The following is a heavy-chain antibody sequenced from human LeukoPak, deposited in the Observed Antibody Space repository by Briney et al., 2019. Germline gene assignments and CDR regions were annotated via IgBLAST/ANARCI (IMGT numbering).Heavy chain of an antibody. Sequence: PSETLSLTCTVSGGSISSSSYYWGWIRQPPGKGLEWIGSIYYSGSTYYNPSLKSRVTISVDTSKNQFSLKLSSVTAADTAVYYCARGRVGAKGGYWGQGTLVTVSS. CDR1: GGSISSSSYY. J-gene: IGHJ4*02. V-gene: IGHV4-39*07. CDR3: ARGRVGAKGGY. CDR2: IYYSGST. D-gene: IGHD1-26*01.